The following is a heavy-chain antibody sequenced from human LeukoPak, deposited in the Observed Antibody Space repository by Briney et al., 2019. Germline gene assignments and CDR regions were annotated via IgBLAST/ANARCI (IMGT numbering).Heavy chain of an antibody. Sequence: GGSLRLSCAASGFTFSSYAMHWVRQAPGKGLEWVAVISYDGSNKYYADSVKGRFTISRDNSKNTLYLQMNSLRAEDTAVYYCAGERVEGGNDIVVVPAAMALVYWGQGTLVTVSS. D-gene: IGHD2-2*01. CDR3: AGERVEGGNDIVVVPAAMALVY. V-gene: IGHV3-30*04. CDR1: GFTFSSYA. J-gene: IGHJ4*02. CDR2: ISYDGSNK.